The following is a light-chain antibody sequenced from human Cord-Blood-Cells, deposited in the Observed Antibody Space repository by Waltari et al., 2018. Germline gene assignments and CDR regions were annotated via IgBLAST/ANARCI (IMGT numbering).Light chain of an antibody. Sequence: QSALTQPASVSGSPGQSITISCTGTRRDVGSYNLLSWYQQHPGKAPKLMIYEGSKRPSGVSNRFSGSKSGNTASLTISGLQAEDEADYYCCSYAGSSTFDFGTGTKVTVL. V-gene: IGLV2-23*03. J-gene: IGLJ1*01. CDR2: EGS. CDR1: RRDVGSYNL. CDR3: CSYAGSSTFD.